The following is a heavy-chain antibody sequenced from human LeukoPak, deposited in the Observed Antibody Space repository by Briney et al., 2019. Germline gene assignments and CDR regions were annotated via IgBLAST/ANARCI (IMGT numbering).Heavy chain of an antibody. D-gene: IGHD1-14*01. J-gene: IGHJ4*02. CDR1: GYTFTNYG. Sequence: ASVKVSCKASGYTFTNYGISWVRQAPGQGLEWLGWISVYNGNTSYAQKVQARVTMTTDTSASTAYMELRSLRSDDTAVYYCARNVSAPSDHAGYFDYWGQGTLVTVSS. CDR3: ARNVSAPSDHAGYFDY. CDR2: ISVYNGNT. V-gene: IGHV1-18*01.